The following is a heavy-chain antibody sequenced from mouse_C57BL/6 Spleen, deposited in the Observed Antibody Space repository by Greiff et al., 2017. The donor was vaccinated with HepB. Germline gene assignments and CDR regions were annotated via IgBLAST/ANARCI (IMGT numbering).Heavy chain of an antibody. CDR2: IDPSDSYT. V-gene: IGHV1-69*01. D-gene: IGHD4-1*01. CDR1: GYTFTSYW. J-gene: IGHJ2*01. CDR3: AIAVTGIRKFDY. Sequence: QVQLQQPGAELVMPGASVKLSCKASGYTFTSYWMHWVKQRPGQGLEWIGEIDPSDSYTNYNQKFKGKSTLTVDKSSSTAYMQLSSLTSEDSAVYYCAIAVTGIRKFDYWGQGTTLTVSS.